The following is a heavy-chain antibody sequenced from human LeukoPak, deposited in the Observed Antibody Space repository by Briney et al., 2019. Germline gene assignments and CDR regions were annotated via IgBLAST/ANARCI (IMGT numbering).Heavy chain of an antibody. V-gene: IGHV3-23*01. D-gene: IGHD2-21*01. J-gene: IGHJ4*02. CDR3: TKDPLDC. CDR1: GFTFSSYA. Sequence: GGSLRLSCAASGFTFSSYAMSWVRQAPGKGLEWVSAISGSAVGTFYSDSVRGRFTISRDSPRNTLYLQMNSLRVEDTAVYYCTKDPLDCWGQGTLVTVSS. CDR2: ISGSAVGT.